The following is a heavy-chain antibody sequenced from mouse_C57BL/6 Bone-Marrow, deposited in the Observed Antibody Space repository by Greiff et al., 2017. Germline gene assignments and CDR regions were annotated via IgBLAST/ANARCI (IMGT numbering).Heavy chain of an antibody. CDR3: ARGTAVVAPFAD. D-gene: IGHD1-1*01. CDR1: GYTFTSYG. V-gene: IGHV1-81*01. J-gene: IGHJ3*01. Sequence: QVQLQQSGAELARPGASVKLSCKASGYTFTSYGISWVKQRTGQGLEWIGEIYPSSGNTYYNEKFKGKATLTADKSSSTAYMELRSLTSEDSAVYFCARGTAVVAPFADWGQGTLVTVSA. CDR2: IYPSSGNT.